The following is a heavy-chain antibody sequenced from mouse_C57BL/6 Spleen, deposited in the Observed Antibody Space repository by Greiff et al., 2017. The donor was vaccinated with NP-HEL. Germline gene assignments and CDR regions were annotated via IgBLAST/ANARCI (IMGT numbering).Heavy chain of an antibody. Sequence: EVQLQQSGPELVKPGASVKMSCKASGYTFTDYNMHWVKQSHGKSLEWIGYINPNNGGTSYNQTFKGKATLTVNKSSSTAYMELRSLTSEDSAVYYCARLEGDSSGRLYAMDYWGQGTSVTVSS. D-gene: IGHD3-2*02. CDR1: GYTFTDYN. J-gene: IGHJ4*01. CDR2: INPNNGGT. CDR3: ARLEGDSSGRLYAMDY. V-gene: IGHV1-22*01.